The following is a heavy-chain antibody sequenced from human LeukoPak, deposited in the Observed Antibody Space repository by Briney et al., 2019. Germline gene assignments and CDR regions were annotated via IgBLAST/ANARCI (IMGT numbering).Heavy chain of an antibody. J-gene: IGHJ5*02. CDR2: INPSDDST. CDR3: ASEHCSSTSCYGLGWFDP. V-gene: IGHV1-46*02. D-gene: IGHD2-2*01. Sequence: ASVKVSCKASGYTFNSSYMHWVRQAPGQGLEWMGIINPSDDSTRYAQKLQGRVTMTTDTSTSTAYMELRSLRSDDTAVYYCASEHCSSTSCYGLGWFDPWGQGTLVTVSS. CDR1: GYTFNSSY.